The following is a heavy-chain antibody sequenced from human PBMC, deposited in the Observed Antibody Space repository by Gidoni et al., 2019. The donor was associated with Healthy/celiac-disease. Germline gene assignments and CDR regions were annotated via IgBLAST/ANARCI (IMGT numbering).Heavy chain of an antibody. CDR1: GGSISSGSYY. CDR3: ARDGGYSYGYNWFDP. D-gene: IGHD5-18*01. CDR2: IYTSGST. J-gene: IGHJ5*02. Sequence: QVQLQESGPGLVKPSQTLSLTCTVSGGSISSGSYYWSWIRQPAGKGLEWIGRIYTSGSTNYNPSLKSRVTISVDTSKNQFSLKLSSVTAADTAVYYCARDGGYSYGYNWFDPWGQGTLVTVSS. V-gene: IGHV4-61*02.